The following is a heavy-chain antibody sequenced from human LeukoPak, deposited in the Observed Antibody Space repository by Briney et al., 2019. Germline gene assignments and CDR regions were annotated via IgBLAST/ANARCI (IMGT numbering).Heavy chain of an antibody. CDR2: IGTAGDT. V-gene: IGHV3-13*01. CDR1: GFTFSSYA. D-gene: IGHD1-26*01. Sequence: GGSLRLSCATSGFTFSSYAMHWVRQATGKGLEWVSAIGTAGDTYYPGSVKGRFTISRENAKNSLSLQMNSLRAEDTAVYYCVRQQTPHGNFDYWGQGTLVTVSS. J-gene: IGHJ4*02. CDR3: VRQQTPHGNFDY.